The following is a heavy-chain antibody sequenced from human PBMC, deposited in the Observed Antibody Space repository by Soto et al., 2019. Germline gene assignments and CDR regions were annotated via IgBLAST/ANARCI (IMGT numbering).Heavy chain of an antibody. J-gene: IGHJ4*02. V-gene: IGHV4-59*08. CDR3: ASRNYYGWGSYHYYFHY. D-gene: IGHD3-10*01. CDR1: GGSITNDY. CDR2: VYNTGST. Sequence: PSETLSLTCAVSGGSITNDYWSWIRQPPGKGLEWIGYVYNTGSTNYNPSLKSRVTISVDTSKNQFSLKLSSVTAADTAVYYCASRNYYGWGSYHYYFHYGGREPLVPVSS.